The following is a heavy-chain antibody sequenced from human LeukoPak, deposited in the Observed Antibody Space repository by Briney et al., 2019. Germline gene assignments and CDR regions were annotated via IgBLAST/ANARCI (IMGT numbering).Heavy chain of an antibody. V-gene: IGHV3-15*07. D-gene: IGHD3-3*01. J-gene: IGHJ4*02. CDR1: GITFSNAW. Sequence: PGGSLRLSCVVSGITFSNAWMNWVRQTPGKGLEWVGRIKSKVNGGTTDYAAPVKGRFTISRDDSKNTLYLQMSSLRAEDTAVFYCARDQYDTWSRRGNFDSWGQGTLVIVSS. CDR3: ARDQYDTWSRRGNFDS. CDR2: IKSKVNGGTT.